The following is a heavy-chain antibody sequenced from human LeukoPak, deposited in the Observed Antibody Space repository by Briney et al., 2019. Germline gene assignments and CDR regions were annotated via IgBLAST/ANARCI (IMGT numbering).Heavy chain of an antibody. Sequence: SETLSLTCAVYGGSFGGYYWSWIRQPPGKGLEWIGEINHSGSTNYNPSLKSRVTISVGTSKNQFSLKVSSVTAADTAIYYCARHTYARPFDSWGQGTLVTVSS. CDR3: ARHTYARPFDS. J-gene: IGHJ4*02. CDR1: GGSFGGYY. CDR2: INHSGST. V-gene: IGHV4-34*01. D-gene: IGHD6-6*01.